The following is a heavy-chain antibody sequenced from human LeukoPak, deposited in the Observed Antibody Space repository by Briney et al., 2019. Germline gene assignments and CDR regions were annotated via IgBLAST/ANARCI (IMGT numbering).Heavy chain of an antibody. Sequence: SETLSLTCTVSGGSISSYYWSWIRQPPGKGLEWIGYIYYSGSTNYNPSLKSRVTISVDTSKNQFSLKLSSVTAADTAVYYCARAQYSGYPIRYYYYVDVWGKGTTVTVSS. CDR3: ARAQYSGYPIRYYYYVDV. CDR1: GGSISSYY. CDR2: IYYSGST. D-gene: IGHD5-12*01. V-gene: IGHV4-59*01. J-gene: IGHJ6*03.